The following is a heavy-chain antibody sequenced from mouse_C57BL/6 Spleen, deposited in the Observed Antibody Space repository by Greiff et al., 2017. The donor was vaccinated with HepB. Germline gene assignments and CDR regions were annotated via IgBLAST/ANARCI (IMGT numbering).Heavy chain of an antibody. J-gene: IGHJ4*01. D-gene: IGHD1-1*01. CDR3: ATITTVVGYAMDY. CDR1: GYTFTSYG. Sequence: VQLQQSGAELARPGASVKLSCKASGYTFTSYGISWVKQRTGQGLEWIGEIYPRSGNTYYNEKFKGKATLTADKSSSTAYMELRSLTSEDSAVYFCATITTVVGYAMDYWGQGTSVTVSS. CDR2: IYPRSGNT. V-gene: IGHV1-81*01.